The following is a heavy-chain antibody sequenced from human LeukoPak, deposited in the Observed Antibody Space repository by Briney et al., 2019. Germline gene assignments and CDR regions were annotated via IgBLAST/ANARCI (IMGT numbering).Heavy chain of an antibody. CDR3: ARDNQDGYNYFNFDY. CDR2: YYSGST. D-gene: IGHD5-24*01. Sequence: YYSGSTNYNPSLKSRVTISVDTSKNQFSLKLSSVTAADTAVYYCARDNQDGYNYFNFDYWGQGTLVTVSS. J-gene: IGHJ4*02. V-gene: IGHV4-59*01.